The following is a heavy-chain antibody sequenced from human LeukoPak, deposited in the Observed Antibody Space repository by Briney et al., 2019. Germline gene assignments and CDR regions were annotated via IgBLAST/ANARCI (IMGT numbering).Heavy chain of an antibody. CDR2: ISYDGSNK. V-gene: IGHV3-30*03. CDR1: GFTFSSYG. Sequence: GGSLRLSCAASGFTFSSYGMHWVRQAPGKGLEWVAVISYDGSNKYYADSVKGRFTISRDNSKNTLYLQMNSLRAEDTAVYYCARDLSVGAVDTGGQGTLVTVSS. CDR3: ARDLSVGAVDT. J-gene: IGHJ4*02. D-gene: IGHD6-13*01.